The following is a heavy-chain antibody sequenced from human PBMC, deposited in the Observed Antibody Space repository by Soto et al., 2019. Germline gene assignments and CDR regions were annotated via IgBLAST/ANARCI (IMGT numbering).Heavy chain of an antibody. J-gene: IGHJ4*02. Sequence: QVQLQESGPGLVRPSQTLSLICTVSGGSINSGGYYWSWIRQHPGKGLEWIGYIYYSGSTHYNPSLNSRLTMSLDTSENQFSLQLSSVIAADTAVYYCARAGYGDTYYFDSWGQGTLVIVSS. CDR3: ARAGYGDTYYFDS. V-gene: IGHV4-31*03. CDR2: IYYSGST. D-gene: IGHD4-17*01. CDR1: GGSINSGGYY.